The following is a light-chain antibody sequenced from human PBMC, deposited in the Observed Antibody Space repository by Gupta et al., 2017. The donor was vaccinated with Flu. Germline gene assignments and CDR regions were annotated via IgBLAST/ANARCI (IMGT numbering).Light chain of an antibody. J-gene: IGKJ4*01. Sequence: LVLPPSPGTLSLSPGERATLSCRASQSVRSTDVAWYQKQPGPATRLLIDGATSGTTGISDWCGGGGARKVCIITISRLEDEFVAEYYQQQNDCASHTFGRGTKVEIK. CDR3: QQNDCASHT. CDR2: GAT. CDR1: QSVRSTD. V-gene: IGKV3-20*01.